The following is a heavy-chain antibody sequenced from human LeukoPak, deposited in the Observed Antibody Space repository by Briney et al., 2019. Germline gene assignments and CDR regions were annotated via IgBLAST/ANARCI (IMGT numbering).Heavy chain of an antibody. CDR3: ARGVGDYQFDY. V-gene: IGHV4-39*07. CDR1: GGSISSSSYY. Sequence: SETLSLTCTVSGGSISSSSYYWGWIRQPPGKGLEWIGSIYYSGSTYYNPSLKSRVTISVDTSKNQFSLKLSSVTAADTAVYYCARGVGDYQFDYWGQGTLVTVSS. CDR2: IYYSGST. D-gene: IGHD4-17*01. J-gene: IGHJ4*02.